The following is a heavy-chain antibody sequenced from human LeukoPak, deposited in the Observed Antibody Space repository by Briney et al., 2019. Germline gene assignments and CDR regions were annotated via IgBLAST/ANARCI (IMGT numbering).Heavy chain of an antibody. CDR3: AKSHSEAQRGYFDY. CDR2: ISGNGDST. D-gene: IGHD5-24*01. Sequence: GGSLRLSCAASGFTFSGSAMTWGRQAPGKGLEGVSSISGNGDSTYYADSVKGRFTISRDNSRDTLYVQMHSLRAEDAAVYYCAKSHSEAQRGYFDYWGQGTLVTVSS. CDR1: GFTFSGSA. V-gene: IGHV3-23*01. J-gene: IGHJ4*02.